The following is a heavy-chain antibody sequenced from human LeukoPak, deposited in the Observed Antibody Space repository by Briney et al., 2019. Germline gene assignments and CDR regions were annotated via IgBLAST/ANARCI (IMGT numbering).Heavy chain of an antibody. Sequence: GGSLRLSCAASGVTFSSYWMSWVRQAPGKGLEWVANIKQDGSEKYYVDSVKGRFTISRNNAKNSLYLQMNSLRAEDTAVYYCARSPYYYDSSGYYCSFDYWGQGTLVTVSS. CDR1: GVTFSSYW. V-gene: IGHV3-7*01. J-gene: IGHJ4*02. D-gene: IGHD3-22*01. CDR2: IKQDGSEK. CDR3: ARSPYYYDSSGYYCSFDY.